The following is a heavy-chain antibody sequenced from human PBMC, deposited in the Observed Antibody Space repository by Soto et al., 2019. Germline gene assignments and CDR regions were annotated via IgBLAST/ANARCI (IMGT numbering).Heavy chain of an antibody. V-gene: IGHV1-18*01. Sequence: HVQLVQSGAEVRKPGASVKVSCEASGYTFNTYSISWVRQAPGQGLEWMGWISTYNGNTKYAQNLXXRXTXTTDTSTNTAYMELRSLRSDDTAVYYCERVDLDFDYWGQGTLVTVSS. J-gene: IGHJ4*02. CDR3: ERVDLDFDY. CDR2: ISTYNGNT. CDR1: GYTFNTYS.